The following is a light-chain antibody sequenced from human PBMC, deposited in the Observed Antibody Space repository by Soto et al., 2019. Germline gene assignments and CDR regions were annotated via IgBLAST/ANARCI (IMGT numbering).Light chain of an antibody. V-gene: IGKV3-11*01. CDR1: QSVSSY. CDR3: QQRINWPPT. J-gene: IGKJ4*01. Sequence: EIVLTQSPATLYLSPEERATLSCRASQSVSSYLAWYQQKPGQAPRLLIYDASNRATGIPARFSGSGSGTDFTLTISSLETEDFAVYYCQQRINWPPTFGGGTKVEIK. CDR2: DAS.